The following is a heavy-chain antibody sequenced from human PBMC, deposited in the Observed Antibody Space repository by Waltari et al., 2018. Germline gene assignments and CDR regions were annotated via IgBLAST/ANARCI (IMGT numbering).Heavy chain of an antibody. J-gene: IGHJ6*02. D-gene: IGHD1-26*01. CDR2: FDPEDGET. V-gene: IGHV1-24*01. CDR3: ATGGNSGSYYDYYYGMDV. Sequence: QVQLVQSGAEVKKPGASVKVSCKVSGYTITELSMHWVRQAPGKGLEWMGGFDPEDGETIYAQKFQGRVTMTEDTSTDTAYMELSSLRSEDTAVYYCATGGNSGSYYDYYYGMDVWGQGTTVTVSS. CDR1: GYTITELS.